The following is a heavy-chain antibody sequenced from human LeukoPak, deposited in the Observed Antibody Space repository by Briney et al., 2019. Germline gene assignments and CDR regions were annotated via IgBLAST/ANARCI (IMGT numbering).Heavy chain of an antibody. J-gene: IGHJ4*02. Sequence: PGGSLRLSCAASGFTFSKYYMHWVRQAPGKGPVWISYINGDGSHTTYEDSVKGQFTISRDNAINTVYLQMNSLRDEDTAIYYCVNMVPDSGVEGKWGQGTLVTVSS. CDR3: VNMVPDSGVEGK. CDR1: GFTFSKYY. V-gene: IGHV3-74*01. D-gene: IGHD3-10*01. CDR2: INGDGSHT.